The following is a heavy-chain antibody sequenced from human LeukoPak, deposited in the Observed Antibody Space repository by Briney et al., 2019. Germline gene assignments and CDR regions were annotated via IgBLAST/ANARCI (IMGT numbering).Heavy chain of an antibody. CDR2: IYYSGTT. Sequence: SETLSLTCTVFGGSINSYYWSWIRQPPGKGLEWIGYIYYSGTTRYNPSLKSRVTISVDTSKNHFSLEVNSVTAADTAVYYCARHDAVPYFSNGFDPWGQGTLVTVSS. V-gene: IGHV4-59*08. D-gene: IGHD2-2*01. CDR3: ARHDAVPYFSNGFDP. J-gene: IGHJ5*02. CDR1: GGSINSYY.